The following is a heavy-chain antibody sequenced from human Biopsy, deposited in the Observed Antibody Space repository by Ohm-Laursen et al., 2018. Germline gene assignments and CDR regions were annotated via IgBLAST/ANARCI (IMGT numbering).Heavy chain of an antibody. CDR1: GGSISSDY. J-gene: IGHJ6*02. D-gene: IGHD2/OR15-2a*01. CDR3: ARATNSTGWPYYYFYGMDV. Sequence: GTLSLTCSVSGGSISSDYWGWIRQPPGKGLEWIGNIYYDGITYYNPSLKSQVAMSVDTSKNQFSLRLTSVTAADTAVYYCARATNSTGWPYYYFYGMDVWGQGTTVTVSS. V-gene: IGHV4-59*04. CDR2: IYYDGIT.